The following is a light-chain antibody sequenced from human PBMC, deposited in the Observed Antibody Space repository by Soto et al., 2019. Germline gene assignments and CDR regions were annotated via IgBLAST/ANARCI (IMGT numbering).Light chain of an antibody. Sequence: QSVLTQPPSASGTPGQRVTISCSGSSSNIGSNCVYWYQQLPGTAPKLLIYRNNQRPSGVPDRFSGSKSGTSASLAISGLRSEDEADYYCAAWDDSLSGREVFGGGTKLTVL. CDR3: AAWDDSLSGREV. V-gene: IGLV1-47*01. J-gene: IGLJ2*01. CDR2: RNN. CDR1: SSNIGSNC.